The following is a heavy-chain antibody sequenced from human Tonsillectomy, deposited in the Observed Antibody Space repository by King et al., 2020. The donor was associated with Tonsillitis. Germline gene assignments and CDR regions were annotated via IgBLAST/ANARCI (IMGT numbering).Heavy chain of an antibody. CDR3: ASAGMDLSRTSCYIGDPLYYGMDV. CDR1: GGSISSYY. CDR2: IYYTGST. D-gene: IGHD2-2*02. J-gene: IGHJ6*02. V-gene: IGHV4-59*01. Sequence: VQLQESGPGLVKPSETLSLTCTVSGGSISSYYWSWIRQPPGKGLEWIGYIYYTGSTNYNPSLRSRVTISVDTSKNQFSLTLRSVTAADTAVYYCASAGMDLSRTSCYIGDPLYYGMDVWGQGTTVTVSS.